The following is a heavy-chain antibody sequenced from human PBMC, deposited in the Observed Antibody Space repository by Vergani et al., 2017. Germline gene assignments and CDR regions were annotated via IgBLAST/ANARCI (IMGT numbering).Heavy chain of an antibody. D-gene: IGHD1-14*01. V-gene: IGHV3-33*01. CDR2: TWYDGNNK. J-gene: IGHJ5*02. CDR1: GFTFNQYG. Sequence: QVQLVESGGGVVQPGRSLRLSCAASGFTFNQYGMHWVRQAPGKGLEWVAVTWYDGNNKQYADSVKGRFTFSRDNSKSTMYLQMNSLRDEDTGVYYCARDLRLLYNRFDPWGQGNLVTVSS. CDR3: ARDLRLLYNRFDP.